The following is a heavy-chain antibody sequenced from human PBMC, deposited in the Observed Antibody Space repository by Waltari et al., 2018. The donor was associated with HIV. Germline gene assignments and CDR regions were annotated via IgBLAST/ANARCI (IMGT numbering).Heavy chain of an antibody. CDR1: GYSMSTDNY. CDR3: ARAGVVPALFDL. Sequence: QVQLQESGPGLVKPSETLSLTCVVSGYSMSTDNYWGWIRQPPGKGLVWIGSASHSGGTFHNASLKSRVTISVDRSKNQCSLKVKSVTAADTAVYYCARAGVVPALFDLWGRGTLVTVSS. CDR2: ASHSGGT. D-gene: IGHD3-3*01. V-gene: IGHV4-38-2*01. J-gene: IGHJ2*01.